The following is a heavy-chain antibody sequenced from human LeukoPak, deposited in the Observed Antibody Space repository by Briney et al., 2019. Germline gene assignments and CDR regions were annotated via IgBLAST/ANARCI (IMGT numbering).Heavy chain of an antibody. D-gene: IGHD4-23*01. J-gene: IGHJ3*02. Sequence: GGSLRLSCAPSGFTFSSYSMNWVRQPPGKGREWVSSISSSSSYIYYADSVKGRFTISRDNAKNSLYLQMNSLRAEDTAVYYCARTVTADAFDIWGQGTMVTVSS. CDR1: GFTFSSYS. CDR2: ISSSSSYI. V-gene: IGHV3-21*01. CDR3: ARTVTADAFDI.